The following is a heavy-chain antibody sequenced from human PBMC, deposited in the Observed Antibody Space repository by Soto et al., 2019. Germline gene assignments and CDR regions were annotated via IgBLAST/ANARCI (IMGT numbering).Heavy chain of an antibody. CDR2: IYPFDSDT. CDR1: GYTFTNYW. Sequence: GESLKISCHGSGYTFTNYWIGWVRQMPGKGLEWMGIIYPFDSDTRYSPSFQGQVTFSVDKSIRTAYLQWSSLKASDTAMFYCARHSKSGSYPLEAFDIWGQGTMVTV. D-gene: IGHD1-26*01. CDR3: ARHSKSGSYPLEAFDI. J-gene: IGHJ3*02. V-gene: IGHV5-51*01.